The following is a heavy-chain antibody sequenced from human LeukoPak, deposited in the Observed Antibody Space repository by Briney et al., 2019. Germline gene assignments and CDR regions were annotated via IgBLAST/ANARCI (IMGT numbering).Heavy chain of an antibody. Sequence: GGSLRLSCGGSGFPFSSYAMGWVRQAPGKGLEWVSGIRGSGGSTEYADSVKGRFTISRDNTKNTLFLQMNSLTVEDTAVYYCTRAGRLGYSSAWVASPRIYHHKDAWGKGTTVIVSS. CDR2: IRGSGGST. J-gene: IGHJ6*04. V-gene: IGHV3-23*01. CDR3: TRAGRLGYSSAWVASPRIYHHKDA. CDR1: GFPFSSYA. D-gene: IGHD6-19*01.